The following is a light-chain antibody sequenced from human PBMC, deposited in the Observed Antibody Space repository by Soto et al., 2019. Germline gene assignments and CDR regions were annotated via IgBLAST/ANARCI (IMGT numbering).Light chain of an antibody. CDR2: GAS. V-gene: IGKV3-20*01. J-gene: IGKJ1*01. Sequence: EIVLTQSPGTLSLSPGERATLSCRASQSVRSNYLAWYQQKPGQAPRLLIYGASSRATGIPDRFSGSGSGSDFTLTTSRLEPEDFALFYCQQYATSPWTFGQGTKVEIK. CDR1: QSVRSNY. CDR3: QQYATSPWT.